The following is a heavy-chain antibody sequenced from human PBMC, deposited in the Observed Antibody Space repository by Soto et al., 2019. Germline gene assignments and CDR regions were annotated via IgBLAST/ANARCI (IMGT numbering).Heavy chain of an antibody. CDR3: ERAITVVVPAAWLDY. V-gene: IGHV1-18*01. CDR2: ISAYNGNT. CDR1: GYTFTSYG. D-gene: IGHD2-2*01. Sequence: ASVKVSCKASGYTFTSYGISWVRQAPGQGLEWMGWISAYNGNTNYAQKLQGRVTMTTDTSTSTAYMELRSLRSDDTAVYYCERAITVVVPAAWLDYWGQGTLVTVS. J-gene: IGHJ4*02.